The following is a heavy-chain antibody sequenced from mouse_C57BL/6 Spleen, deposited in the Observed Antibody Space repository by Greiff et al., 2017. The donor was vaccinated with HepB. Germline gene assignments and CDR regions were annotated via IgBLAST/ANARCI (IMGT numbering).Heavy chain of an antibody. Sequence: VQLQQSGPGLVKPSQSLSLTCSVTGYSITSGYYWNWIRQFPGNKLEWMGYISYDGRNNYNPSLKNRIYINRDKSKNQFFLKLNSVTTEDTATYYCARGITTVVDSYWYFDVWGTGTTVTVSS. V-gene: IGHV3-6*01. CDR1: GYSITSGYY. CDR3: ARGITTVVDSYWYFDV. D-gene: IGHD1-1*01. J-gene: IGHJ1*03. CDR2: ISYDGRN.